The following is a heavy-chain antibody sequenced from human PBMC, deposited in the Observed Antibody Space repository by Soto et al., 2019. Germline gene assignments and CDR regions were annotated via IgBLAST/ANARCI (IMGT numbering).Heavy chain of an antibody. V-gene: IGHV3-30-3*01. CDR1: GFTFSSYA. Sequence: GGSLRLSCAASGFTFSSYAMHWVRQAPGKGLEWVAVTSYDGSNKYYADSVKGRVTISRDNSKNTLYLQMNSLRAEDTAVYYCAKEGEHSSGWANFDYWGQGTLVTVSS. CDR2: TSYDGSNK. CDR3: AKEGEHSSGWANFDY. D-gene: IGHD6-19*01. J-gene: IGHJ4*02.